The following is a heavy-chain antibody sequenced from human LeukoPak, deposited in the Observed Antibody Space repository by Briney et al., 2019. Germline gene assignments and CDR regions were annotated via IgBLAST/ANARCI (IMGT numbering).Heavy chain of an antibody. CDR2: MNPNSGNT. D-gene: IGHD3-22*01. CDR3: ARVAKGSGYCDY. V-gene: IGHV1-8*01. CDR1: GYTFTSYD. Sequence: GASVKVSCKASGYTFTSYDINWVRQATGQGLEWMGWMNPNSGNTGYAQKFQGRVTMTRNTSISTAYMELSSLRSEDTAVYYCARVAKGSGYCDYWGQGTLVTVSS. J-gene: IGHJ4*02.